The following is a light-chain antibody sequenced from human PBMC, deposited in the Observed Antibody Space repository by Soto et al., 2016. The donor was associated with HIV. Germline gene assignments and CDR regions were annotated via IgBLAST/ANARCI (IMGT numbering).Light chain of an antibody. CDR2: KAS. CDR3: QQYNLYXIA. V-gene: IGKV1-5*03. J-gene: IGKJ5*01. CDR1: QSISTW. Sequence: DIQMTQSPPTLSASVGDTVTITCRASQSISTWLTWYQQKPGKAPNLLIYKASNLESGVPSRFSGSGSGTEFTLTISSLQPDDLATYYCQQYNLYXIAFGQGTRLEIK.